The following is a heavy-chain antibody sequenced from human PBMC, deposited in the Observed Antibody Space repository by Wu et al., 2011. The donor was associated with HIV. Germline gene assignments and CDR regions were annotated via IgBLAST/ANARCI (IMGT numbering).Heavy chain of an antibody. CDR1: GGTFSSYA. J-gene: IGHJ6*03. CDR2: IIPIFGTV. CDR3: ARGSTSRTYGTTPDYYYYYMDV. D-gene: IGHD4-11*01. Sequence: QVQLVQSGAEVKKPGSSVKVSCKASGGTFSSYAISWVRQAPGQGLEWMGGIIPIFGTVNYAQKFQGRVTITADKSTSTAYMELSSLRSEDTAVYYCARGSTSRTYGTTPDYYYYYMDVWGKRTTVTVSS. V-gene: IGHV1-69*14.